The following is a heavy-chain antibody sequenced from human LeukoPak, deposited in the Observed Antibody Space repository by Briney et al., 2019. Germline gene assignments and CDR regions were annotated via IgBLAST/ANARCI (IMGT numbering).Heavy chain of an antibody. Sequence: KPSETLSLTCTVSGGSISSYYWSWIRPPPGKGLEWIGYIYYSGSTNYNPSLKSRVTISVDTSKNQFSLKLSSVTAADTAVYYCAGGVMITFGGVIVVWGQGTLVTVSS. CDR3: AGGVMITFGGVIVV. V-gene: IGHV4-59*01. CDR2: IYYSGST. J-gene: IGHJ4*02. CDR1: GGSISSYY. D-gene: IGHD3-16*02.